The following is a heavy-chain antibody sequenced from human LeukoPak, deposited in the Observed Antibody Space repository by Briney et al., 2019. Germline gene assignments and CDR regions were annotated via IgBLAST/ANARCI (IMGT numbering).Heavy chain of an antibody. D-gene: IGHD3-3*01. J-gene: IGHJ4*02. CDR1: GFTFSSYG. CDR3: AGGPFLEWLNPS. CDR2: IKQDGSEK. V-gene: IGHV3-7*01. Sequence: PGGSLRLSCAASGFTFSSYGMHWVRQAPGKGLEWVANIKQDGSEKYYVDSVKGRFTISRDNAKNSPYLQMNSLRAEDTAVYYCAGGPFLEWLNPSWGQGTLVTVSS.